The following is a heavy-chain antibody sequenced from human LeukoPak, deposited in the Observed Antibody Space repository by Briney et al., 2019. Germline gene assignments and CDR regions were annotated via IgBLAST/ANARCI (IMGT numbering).Heavy chain of an antibody. V-gene: IGHV3-11*05. CDR3: ARVIGGIRYFDWYNWFDP. CDR2: ISSSSSYT. D-gene: IGHD3-9*01. J-gene: IGHJ5*02. Sequence: GGSLRLSCAASGFTFSDYYMSWIRQAPGKGLEGVSYISSSSSYTNYADSVKGRFTISRDNPKNSLYLQMNSLRAEDTAVYYCARVIGGIRYFDWYNWFDPWGQGTLVTVSS. CDR1: GFTFSDYY.